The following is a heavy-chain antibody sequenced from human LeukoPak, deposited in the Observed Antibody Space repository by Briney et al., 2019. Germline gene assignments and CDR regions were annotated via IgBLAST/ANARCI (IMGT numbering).Heavy chain of an antibody. Sequence: GGSLRLSCAASGFTFSSYSMNWVRQAPGKGLEWVSAISGSRGSTYYADSVKGRFTISRDNSKNTLYLQMNSLRAEDTAVYYCAKDEDYYDSSGYLYWGQGTLVTVSS. V-gene: IGHV3-23*01. CDR1: GFTFSSYS. D-gene: IGHD3-22*01. CDR2: ISGSRGST. CDR3: AKDEDYYDSSGYLY. J-gene: IGHJ4*02.